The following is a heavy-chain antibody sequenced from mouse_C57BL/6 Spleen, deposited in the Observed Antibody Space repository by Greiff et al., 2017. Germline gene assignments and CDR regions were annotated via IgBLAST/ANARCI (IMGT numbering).Heavy chain of an antibody. V-gene: IGHV1-15*01. CDR1: GYTFTDYE. CDR2: IDPETGGT. CDR3: PLLRPDWFAY. Sequence: VQLQESGAELVRPGASVTLSCKASGYTFTDYEMHWVKQTPVHGLEWIGAIDPETGGTAYNQKFKGKAILTADKSSITAYMELRSLTSEDSAFYYCPLLRPDWFAYWGQGTLVTVSA. J-gene: IGHJ3*01. D-gene: IGHD1-1*01.